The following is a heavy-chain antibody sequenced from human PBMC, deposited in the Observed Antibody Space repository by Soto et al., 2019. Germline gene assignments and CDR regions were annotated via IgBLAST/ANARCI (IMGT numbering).Heavy chain of an antibody. CDR1: GFTFSSYS. D-gene: IGHD3-3*01. CDR2: ISSRSSTI. V-gene: IGHV3-48*02. J-gene: IGHJ6*02. Sequence: EVQLVESGGGLVQPGGSLRLSCAASGFTFSSYSMNWVRQAPGKGLEWVSYISSRSSTIYYADSVKGRFTISRDNAKNSLYLQMNSLRDEDTAVYYCARDLSYYDFWSGYYNYYYYYGMDVWGQGTTVTVSS. CDR3: ARDLSYYDFWSGYYNYYYYYGMDV.